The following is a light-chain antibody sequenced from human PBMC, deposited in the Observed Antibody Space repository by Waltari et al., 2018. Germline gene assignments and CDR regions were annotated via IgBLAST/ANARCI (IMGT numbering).Light chain of an antibody. J-gene: IGLJ2*01. CDR3: QTWDTETVV. Sequence: QLVVTQSPSASGPLGASVKLTCTLSSGHGSYAIAWHQQQPGKGPRFLMRVNSDGSHIKGDGVPYRFSGSSSGAERYLIISSLQSEDEADYHCQTWDTETVVFGGGTKLTV. V-gene: IGLV4-69*01. CDR1: SGHGSYA. CDR2: VNSDGSH.